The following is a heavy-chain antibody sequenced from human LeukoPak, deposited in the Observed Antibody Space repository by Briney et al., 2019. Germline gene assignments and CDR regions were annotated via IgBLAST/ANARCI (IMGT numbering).Heavy chain of an antibody. CDR2: ISWDGGST. J-gene: IGHJ4*01. CDR3: STDPRLLIY. Sequence: GGSLRLSCAASGFTFDDYTMHWVRQAPGKGLEWVSLISWDGGSTYYADSVKGRFTISRDNSKNSLYLQMNSLRPEDTALYYCSTDPRLLIYWGHGTLVTVSS. D-gene: IGHD2-8*01. V-gene: IGHV3-43*01. CDR1: GFTFDDYT.